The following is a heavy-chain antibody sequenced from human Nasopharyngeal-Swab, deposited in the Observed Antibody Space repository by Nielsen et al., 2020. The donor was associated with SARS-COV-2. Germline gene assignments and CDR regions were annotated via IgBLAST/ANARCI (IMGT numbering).Heavy chain of an antibody. CDR2: IRSKGNTYAT. D-gene: IGHD2-15*01. J-gene: IGHJ4*02. CDR1: GFTFSDSA. CDR3: TRCGGGCYSGRDY. Sequence: GESPKTPCAAPGFTFSDSAIHWVRQASGKGLEWVGRIRSKGNTYATAYAASVKGRFIIFRDDPTNTAYLQMNSLKTEDTAVYYCTRCGGGCYSGRDYWGQGTLVTVSS. V-gene: IGHV3-73*01.